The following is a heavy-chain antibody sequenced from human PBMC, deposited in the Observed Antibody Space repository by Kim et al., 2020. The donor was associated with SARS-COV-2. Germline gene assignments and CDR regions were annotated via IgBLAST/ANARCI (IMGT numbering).Heavy chain of an antibody. D-gene: IGHD2-15*01. V-gene: IGHV3-30*04. CDR2: ISYDGSNK. CDR3: ARDQRGCSGGSCYAFDY. Sequence: GGSLRLSCAASGFTFSSYAMHWVRQAPGKGLEWVAVISYDGSNKYYADSVKGRFTISRDNSKNTLYLQMNSLRAEDTAVYYCARDQRGCSGGSCYAFDYWGQGTLVTVSS. CDR1: GFTFSSYA. J-gene: IGHJ4*02.